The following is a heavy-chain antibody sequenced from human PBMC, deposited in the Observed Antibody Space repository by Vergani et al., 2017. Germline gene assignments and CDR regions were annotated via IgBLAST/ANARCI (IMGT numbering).Heavy chain of an antibody. V-gene: IGHV3-48*03. J-gene: IGHJ6*04. CDR1: GFALNRHA. CDR2: IDKSGVTI. CDR3: AKDNVVTSDVIHTQYMHV. D-gene: IGHD2-15*01. Sequence: VQLVESGGGVVQPGTSLRLSCVVSGFALNRHAMYWVRQAPGKGLEWVAYIDKSGVTIYYADSVKGRFTISRDNAKNSLSLQMNSLRAEDTAVYYCAKDNVVTSDVIHTQYMHVWGTGTTVTVSS.